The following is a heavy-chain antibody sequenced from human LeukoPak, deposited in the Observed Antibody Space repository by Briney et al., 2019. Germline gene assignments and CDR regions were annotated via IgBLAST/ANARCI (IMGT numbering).Heavy chain of an antibody. CDR2: IWYDGSNK. J-gene: IGHJ4*02. D-gene: IGHD3-22*01. CDR3: ARGDYYDSSGYYC. CDR1: GFIFSSYG. Sequence: GGSLRLSCAASGFIFSSYGMHWVRQAPGKGLEWVAVIWYDGSNKYYADSVKGRFTISRDNSKNTLYLQMNSLRAEDTAVYYCARGDYYDSSGYYCWGQGTLVTVSS. V-gene: IGHV3-33*08.